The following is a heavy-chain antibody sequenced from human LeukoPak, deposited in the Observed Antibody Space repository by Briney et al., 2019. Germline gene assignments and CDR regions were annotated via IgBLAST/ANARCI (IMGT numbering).Heavy chain of an antibody. Sequence: GGSLRLSCAASGFTFSSYGMSWVRQAPGKGLEWVSAISGSGGSTYYADSVKGRLTISRDNSKNTLYLQMNSLRAEDTAVYYCARGQQQLVSIYWGQGTLVTVSS. J-gene: IGHJ4*02. CDR2: ISGSGGST. V-gene: IGHV3-23*01. D-gene: IGHD6-13*01. CDR3: ARGQQQLVSIY. CDR1: GFTFSSYG.